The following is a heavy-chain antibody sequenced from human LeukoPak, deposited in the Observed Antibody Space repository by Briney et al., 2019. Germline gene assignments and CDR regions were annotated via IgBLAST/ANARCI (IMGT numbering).Heavy chain of an antibody. CDR1: GGSISSGGYY. V-gene: IGHV4-61*09. D-gene: IGHD4-23*01. CDR2: IYSSGSSGTT. J-gene: IGHJ4*02. Sequence: SQTLSLTCTVSGGSISSGGYYWSWIRQYPGKGLEWIGYIYSSGSSGTTNYNPSLKSRVTISLDTSKTQFSLRLTSVTAGDTAIYYCARRGRGGGIPLDYWGQGTLVTVSP. CDR3: ARRGRGGGIPLDY.